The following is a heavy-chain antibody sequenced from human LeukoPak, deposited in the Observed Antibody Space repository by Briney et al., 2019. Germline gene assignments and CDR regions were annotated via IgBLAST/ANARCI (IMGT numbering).Heavy chain of an antibody. CDR1: GYSISSGYY. J-gene: IGHJ6*03. CDR3: ARCYGSGSYYNIPPWDYYYYYMDV. D-gene: IGHD3-10*01. V-gene: IGHV4-38-2*02. Sequence: PSETLSLTCTVSGYSISSGYYWGWIRQPPGKGLEWIGSIYHSGSTYYNPSLKSRVTISVDTSKNQFSLKLSSVTAADTAVYYCARCYGSGSYYNIPPWDYYYYYMDVWGKGTTVTASS. CDR2: IYHSGST.